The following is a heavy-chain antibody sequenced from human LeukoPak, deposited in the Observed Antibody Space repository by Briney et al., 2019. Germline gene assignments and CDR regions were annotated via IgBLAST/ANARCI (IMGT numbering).Heavy chain of an antibody. CDR3: ARPRRSYYYYMDV. CDR2: IYYSGST. Sequence: PSETLSLTCTVSAGFVSNSNYYWGWIRQPPGKGLEWIGSIYYSGSTYYNPSLESRVTISVDTSKNQFSLKLSSVTAADTAVYYCARPRRSYYYYMDVWGKGTTVTISS. J-gene: IGHJ6*03. CDR1: AGFVSNSNYY. V-gene: IGHV4-39*01.